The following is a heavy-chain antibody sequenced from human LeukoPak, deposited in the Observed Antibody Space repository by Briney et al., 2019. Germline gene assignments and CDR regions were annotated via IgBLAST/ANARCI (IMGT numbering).Heavy chain of an antibody. J-gene: IGHJ4*01. CDR2: NRGGSS. CDR3: AKNLGTNCWYIDF. Sequence: PGGSLRLSCAASGFPFSTYGVYRVRQAPGKGLEWVSSNRGGSSYYADSVKGRFTISRDNSKSSLYLQMNSLRAEDTAVYYCAKNLGTNCWYIDFWGQGTPVTVSS. V-gene: IGHV3-23*01. D-gene: IGHD2-21*01. CDR1: GFPFSTYG.